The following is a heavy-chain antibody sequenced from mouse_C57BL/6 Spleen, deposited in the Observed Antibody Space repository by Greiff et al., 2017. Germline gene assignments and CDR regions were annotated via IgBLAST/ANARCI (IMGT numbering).Heavy chain of an antibody. CDR3: ARRWYYFDY. D-gene: IGHD1-1*02. Sequence: VQLQQSGAELVRPGSSVKLSCKASGYTFTSYWMDWVKQRPGQGLEWIGNIYTSDSETHYNQKFKDKATLTVDKSSSTAYMQLSSLTSEDSAVYYCARRWYYFDYWGQGTTLTVAS. CDR2: IYTSDSET. CDR1: GYTFTSYW. J-gene: IGHJ2*01. V-gene: IGHV1-61*01.